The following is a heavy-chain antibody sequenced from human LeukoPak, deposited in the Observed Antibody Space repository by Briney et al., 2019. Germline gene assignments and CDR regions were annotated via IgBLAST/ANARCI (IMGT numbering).Heavy chain of an antibody. CDR3: ARERIAAAGTGYFDY. CDR2: ICSSGGTT. V-gene: IGHV3-23*01. J-gene: IGHJ4*02. D-gene: IGHD6-13*01. Sequence: GGSLRLSCAASGFTFSTCAMGWVRQAPGKGLGWVSAICSSGGTTLYADSVKGRFTISRDNSKNTVYLQMNSLRAEDTAVYYCARERIAAAGTGYFDYWGQGTLVTVSS. CDR1: GFTFSTCA.